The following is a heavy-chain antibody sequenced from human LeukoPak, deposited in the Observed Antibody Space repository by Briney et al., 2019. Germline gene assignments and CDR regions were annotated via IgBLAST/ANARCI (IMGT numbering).Heavy chain of an antibody. CDR3: ARGPTVTTDY. J-gene: IGHJ4*02. Sequence: SETLSLTCTVPGGSIGDYQWNWIRQPPGKGLEWIANTQYSGSTNYNPSLKSRVTISLDTSKNQFSLRLTSVTSADTAVYYCARGPTVTTDYWGQGTLVTVSA. D-gene: IGHD4-17*01. V-gene: IGHV4-59*01. CDR2: TQYSGST. CDR1: GGSIGDYQ.